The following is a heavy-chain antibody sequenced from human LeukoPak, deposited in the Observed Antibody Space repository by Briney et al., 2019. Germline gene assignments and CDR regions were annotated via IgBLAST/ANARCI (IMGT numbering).Heavy chain of an antibody. Sequence: SETLSLTCTVSGGSISSYYWSWIRQPPGKGLEWIGYIYYSGSTNYNPSLKSRVTISVDTSKNQFSLKLSSVTAADTAVYYCARGANFYYYGMGVWGQGTTVTVSS. V-gene: IGHV4-59*12. CDR3: ARGANFYYYGMGV. CDR1: GGSISSYY. D-gene: IGHD4/OR15-4a*01. J-gene: IGHJ6*02. CDR2: IYYSGST.